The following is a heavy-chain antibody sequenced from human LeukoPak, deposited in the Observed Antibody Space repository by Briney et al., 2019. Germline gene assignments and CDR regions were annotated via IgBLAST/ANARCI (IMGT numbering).Heavy chain of an antibody. V-gene: IGHV4-61*02. J-gene: IGHJ4*02. CDR1: GGSLSSGSYY. D-gene: IGHD1-26*01. CDR2: IYTTGST. CDR3: ARGAASGNFDY. Sequence: SETLSLTCTVSGGSLSSGSYYCGCRRQPAGTGLECIGRIYTTGSTNYNPSLKSRVTISVDTSKNQFSLRLSSVTAADTAVYYCARGAASGNFDYWGQGTLVTVSP.